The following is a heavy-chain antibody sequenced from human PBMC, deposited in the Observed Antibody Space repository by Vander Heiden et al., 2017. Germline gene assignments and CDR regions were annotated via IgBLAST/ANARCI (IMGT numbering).Heavy chain of an antibody. Sequence: EVQLLESGGRLVQPGGSLILSCEAYGFNVRSYAMSWVRRAPVKGLEWVSAISGSGGSTYYADSVKGRVTISRDNSKNTLYLQMHSLRAEDTAVYYCAKDPYDFGSGYYPYYFDYWVQGTLVTVSS. CDR3: AKDPYDFGSGYYPYYFDY. CDR1: GFNVRSYA. V-gene: IGHV3-23*01. CDR2: ISGSGGST. J-gene: IGHJ4*02. D-gene: IGHD3-3*01.